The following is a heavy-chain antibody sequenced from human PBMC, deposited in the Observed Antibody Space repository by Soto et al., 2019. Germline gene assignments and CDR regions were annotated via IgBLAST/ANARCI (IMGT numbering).Heavy chain of an antibody. CDR2: ISTFNGHT. CDR3: ARGTVTSGRWFGP. D-gene: IGHD4-17*01. Sequence: PLVQSGTEVKEPGASVKVSCKASASKFTGYTINWVRQAPGHGLEWMGWISTFNGHTKYARNFEGRVTMNTNTPTTTAYMELTGLTFDGTAIYFCARGTVTSGRWFGPGGQGTLVSVSS. J-gene: IGHJ5*02. V-gene: IGHV1-18*04. CDR1: ASKFTGYT.